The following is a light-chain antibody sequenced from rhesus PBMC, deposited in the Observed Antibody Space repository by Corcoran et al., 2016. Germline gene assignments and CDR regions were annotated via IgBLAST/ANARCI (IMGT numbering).Light chain of an antibody. CDR1: QRLLHSYGYTY. CDR2: LVS. V-gene: IGKV2-90*01. Sequence: DIVMTQTPLSLPVTPGESASISCRSSQRLLHSYGYTYLDWYLQQPGQSPQLLVYLVSTRASGVPERWRGSGASTNFTRKISRGEAEEFGGYYCIQGTQLPRTFGQGTKVEIK. J-gene: IGKJ1*01. CDR3: IQGTQLPRT.